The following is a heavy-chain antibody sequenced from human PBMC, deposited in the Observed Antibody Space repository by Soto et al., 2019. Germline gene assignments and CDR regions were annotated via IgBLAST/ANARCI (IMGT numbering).Heavy chain of an antibody. Sequence: QVQLVESGGGVVQPGRSLRLSCTASAFTFCSYGMHWFRQAPGKGLEWVAVISYDGSNKYYTESVKGRFTISRDNAKNTLYLQMNSLRAEDTAVYFCAKETTLYSSSWYLSGMDVWGQGTTVTVSS. J-gene: IGHJ6*02. CDR3: AKETTLYSSSWYLSGMDV. D-gene: IGHD6-13*01. V-gene: IGHV3-30*18. CDR1: AFTFCSYG. CDR2: ISYDGSNK.